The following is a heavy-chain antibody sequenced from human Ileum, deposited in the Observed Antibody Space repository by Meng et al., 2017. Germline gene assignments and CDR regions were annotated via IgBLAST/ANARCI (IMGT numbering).Heavy chain of an antibody. V-gene: IGHV3-11*01. CDR3: ARAPGVGTAMSA. D-gene: IGHD5-18*01. CDR2: ISLTSSTI. CDR1: GFKFSDSY. Sequence: VNLVESGGGMVRPGGSLGLSCATSGFKFSDSYMDWIRQAPGKGLELISYISLTSSTIDYADSVKGRFTISRDNDKETVYLQMNGLRGEDTAVYYCARAPGVGTAMSAWGQGTLVTVSS. J-gene: IGHJ5*02.